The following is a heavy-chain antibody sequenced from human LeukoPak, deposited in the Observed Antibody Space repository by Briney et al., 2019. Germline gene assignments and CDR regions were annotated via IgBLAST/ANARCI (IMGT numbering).Heavy chain of an antibody. Sequence: GGSLRLSCVGSGFTFRSHAMSWVRQAPEKGLEFVSGIYENGGTTYYADSVKGRFSISRDNSKNTLYLQMNSLRAEDTAVYYCAKLRSSGFSPWYDYWGQGTLVTVSS. CDR1: GFTFRSHA. V-gene: IGHV3-23*01. CDR3: AKLRSSGFSPWYDY. D-gene: IGHD3-22*01. J-gene: IGHJ4*02. CDR2: IYENGGTT.